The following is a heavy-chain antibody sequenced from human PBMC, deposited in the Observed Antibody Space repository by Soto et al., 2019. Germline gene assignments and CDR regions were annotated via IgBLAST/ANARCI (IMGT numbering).Heavy chain of an antibody. V-gene: IGHV4-31*03. CDR2: IYYSGST. J-gene: IGHJ6*02. D-gene: IGHD3-3*01. CDR1: GGSISSGGYY. CDR3: ATYRSFGTFAGMDV. Sequence: SETLSLTCTVSGGSISSGGYYWSWIRQHPGKGLEWIGYIYYSGSTYYNPSLKSRVTISVDTSKNQFSLKLSSVTAADTAVYYCATYRSFGTFAGMDVWGQGTTVTVSS.